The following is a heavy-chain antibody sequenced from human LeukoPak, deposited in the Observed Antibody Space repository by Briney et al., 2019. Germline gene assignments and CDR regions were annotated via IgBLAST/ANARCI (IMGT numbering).Heavy chain of an antibody. CDR2: ITSDSAYI. Sequence: GGSLRLSCAASGLTFCTYALNWVRQAPGEGLEWVSTITSDSAYIYYADSVKGRFTISRDNAKNSLYLQMNSLRAEDTAVYYCARYGVSISTSYIDYWGQGALVTVSS. J-gene: IGHJ4*02. CDR1: GLTFCTYA. CDR3: ARYGVSISTSYIDY. V-gene: IGHV3-21*01. D-gene: IGHD2-2*01.